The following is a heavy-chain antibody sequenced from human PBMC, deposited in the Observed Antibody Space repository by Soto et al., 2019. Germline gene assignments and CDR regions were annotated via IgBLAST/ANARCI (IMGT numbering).Heavy chain of an antibody. CDR1: GGSVSSGDYY. CDR3: AGYYDPGVDAFDI. J-gene: IGHJ3*02. CDR2: IYYRGST. Sequence: QVQLQESGPGLVKPSQTLSLTCTVSGGSVSSGDYYWTWIRQPPGKGLEWIGYIYYRGSTYYNPSLKIRVTISVDTAKNPFSLKLSSVAAADTAVYYCAGYYDPGVDAFDIWGQGTMVTVSS. D-gene: IGHD3-22*01. V-gene: IGHV4-30-4*01.